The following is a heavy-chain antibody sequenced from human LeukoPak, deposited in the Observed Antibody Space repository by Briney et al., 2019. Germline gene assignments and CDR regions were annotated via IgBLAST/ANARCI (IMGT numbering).Heavy chain of an antibody. CDR3: AKEGDTAMVAFDY. J-gene: IGHJ4*02. D-gene: IGHD5-18*01. CDR2: ISYDGSNK. CDR1: GFTFSSYG. V-gene: IGHV3-30*18. Sequence: GGSLGLSCAASGFTFSSYGMHWVRQAPGKGLEWVAVISYDGSNKYYADSVKGRFTISRDNSKNTLYLQMNSLRAEDTAVYYCAKEGDTAMVAFDYWGQGTLVTVSS.